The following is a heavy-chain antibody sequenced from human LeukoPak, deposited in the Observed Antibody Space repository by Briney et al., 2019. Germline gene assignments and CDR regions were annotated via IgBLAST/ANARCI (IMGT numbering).Heavy chain of an antibody. V-gene: IGHV2-70*11. J-gene: IGHJ4*02. CDR2: IDWDDDK. CDR3: ARIPAYYYDSSGNDY. CDR1: GFSLSTSGMC. Sequence: SGPTLVNPTQTLTLTCTFSGFSLSTSGMCVSWIRRPPGKALEWLARIDWDDDKYYSTSLKTRLTISKDTSKNQVVLTMTNMDPVDTATYYCARIPAYYYDSSGNDYWGQGTLVTVSS. D-gene: IGHD3-22*01.